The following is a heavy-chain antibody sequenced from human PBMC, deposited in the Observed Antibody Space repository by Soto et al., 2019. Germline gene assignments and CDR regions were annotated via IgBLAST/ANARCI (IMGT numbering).Heavy chain of an antibody. J-gene: IGHJ5*02. CDR3: AKVSGLLWFGEFVNP. CDR1: GFTFSNYA. CDR2: ISGSGDST. Sequence: GGSLRLSCAASGFTFSNYAMSWVRQAPGKGLEWVSVISGSGDSTYYADSVKGRFTISRDNSKNTLYLQMNSLRAEDTAVYYCAKVSGLLWFGEFVNPWGQGTLVTVSS. D-gene: IGHD3-10*01. V-gene: IGHV3-23*01.